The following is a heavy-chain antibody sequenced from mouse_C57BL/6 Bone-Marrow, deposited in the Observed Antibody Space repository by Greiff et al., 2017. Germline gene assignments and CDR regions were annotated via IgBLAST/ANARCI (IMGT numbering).Heavy chain of an antibody. D-gene: IGHD2-4*01. CDR2: MHPNGGSP. CDR3: ARSYDYDDYTMDY. V-gene: IGHV1-64*01. J-gene: IGHJ4*01. Sequence: QVQLKQPGAELVKPGASVKLSCKASGYTFTNYWMHWVKQRPGPGLEWIGMMHPNGGSPDYNEKFKSEATLSVDKSSRTAYMELSSLTSEDSAVYYCARSYDYDDYTMDYWGQGTSVTVSS. CDR1: GYTFTNYW.